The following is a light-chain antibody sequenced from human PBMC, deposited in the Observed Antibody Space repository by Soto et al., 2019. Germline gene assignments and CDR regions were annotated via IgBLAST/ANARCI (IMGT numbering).Light chain of an antibody. J-gene: IGLJ1*01. CDR3: SSYSGTNYHYV. V-gene: IGLV2-8*01. CDR1: SSDVGGYNY. CDR2: EVS. Sequence: QSVLTQPPSASGSFGQSVTISCTGTSSDVGGYNYVSWYQQHPGKAPKLMIYEVSERPSGVPDRLSGSKSGNTASLTVSGLQADHEADYYCSSYSGTNYHYVFGTGTKVTVL.